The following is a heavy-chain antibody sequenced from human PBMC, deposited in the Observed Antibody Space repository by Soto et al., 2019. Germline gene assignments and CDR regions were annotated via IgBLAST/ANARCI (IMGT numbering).Heavy chain of an antibody. V-gene: IGHV3-72*01. J-gene: IGHJ4*02. Sequence: EVQLVDSGGGLVQPGGSLRLSCTASGLTFSDHFMDWVRQAPGKGLEWVARSRNKANSYITDYAASAIGRFTISRDDSKNSVYLQMNSLKTEDTAVYYCANADSGSYPYWGQGTLVTVSS. CDR2: SRNKANSYIT. D-gene: IGHD1-26*01. CDR3: ANADSGSYPY. CDR1: GLTFSDHF.